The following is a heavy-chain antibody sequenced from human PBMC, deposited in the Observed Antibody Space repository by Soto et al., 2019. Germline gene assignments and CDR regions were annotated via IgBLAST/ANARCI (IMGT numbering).Heavy chain of an antibody. V-gene: IGHV1-2*04. CDR1: GYTFTGYY. J-gene: IGHJ6*02. Sequence: QVQLLQSGAEVKKPGASVKVSCKASGYTFTGYYMHWVRQAPGQGLEWMGWINPNSGGTNYAQKFQGWVTMTRDTSISTAYMELSRLRSDDTAVYYCAIGYSYGYGYYYYGMDVWGQGTTVTVSS. CDR2: INPNSGGT. D-gene: IGHD5-18*01. CDR3: AIGYSYGYGYYYYGMDV.